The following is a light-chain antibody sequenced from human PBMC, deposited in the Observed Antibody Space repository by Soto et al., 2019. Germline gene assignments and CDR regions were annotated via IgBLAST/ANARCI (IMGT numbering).Light chain of an antibody. J-gene: IGKJ5*01. V-gene: IGKV3D-20*02. Sequence: EIVLTQSPGTLSLSPGERATLSCRASQSVSSSYLAWYQQKPGQAPRLLIYGASSRATGIPDRFSGSGSGTEFNLTITSLQSEDVAVYYCQQGSNLPPVTFGQGTRLEIK. CDR2: GAS. CDR1: QSVSSSY. CDR3: QQGSNLPPVT.